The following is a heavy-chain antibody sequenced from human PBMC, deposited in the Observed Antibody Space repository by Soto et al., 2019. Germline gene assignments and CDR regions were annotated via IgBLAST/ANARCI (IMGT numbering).Heavy chain of an antibody. D-gene: IGHD3-22*01. J-gene: IGHJ3*02. Sequence: PGESLKISCKGSGYSFTSYWIGWVRQMPGKGLEWMGIIYPGDSDTRYSPSFQGQVTISADKSISTAYLQGSSLKASDPAMYSCASPDDSSVYGGVFDIWGKGTMVTVSS. CDR3: ASPDDSSVYGGVFDI. CDR1: GYSFTSYW. V-gene: IGHV5-51*01. CDR2: IYPGDSDT.